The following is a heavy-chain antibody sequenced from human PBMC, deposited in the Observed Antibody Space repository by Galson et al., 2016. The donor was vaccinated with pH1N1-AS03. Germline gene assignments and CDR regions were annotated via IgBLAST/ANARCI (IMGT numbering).Heavy chain of an antibody. J-gene: IGHJ5*02. CDR1: GYTFSNFG. Sequence: SVKVSCKASGYTFSNFGMSWVRQAPGQGIEWMGWISPQNGNTQYAQRLEGRVTMTTDTSTSTAYMELWSLTYDDTAVYYCARAAPFDPWGQGTLVIVSS. CDR2: ISPQNGNT. CDR3: ARAAPFDP. V-gene: IGHV1-18*04. D-gene: IGHD2-15*01.